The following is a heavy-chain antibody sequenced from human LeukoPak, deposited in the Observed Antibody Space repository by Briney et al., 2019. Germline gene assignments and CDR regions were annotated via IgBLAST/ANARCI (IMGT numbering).Heavy chain of an antibody. Sequence: PGGSLRLSCTASGFTFSNYAMHWVRQAPGKGLEWVAVVSSDGHNTYYAASMQGRFTISRDNAKNSLYLQMNSLRVEDTALYYCARVRSVGGNPHAFNIWGQGTMVTVSS. J-gene: IGHJ3*02. CDR3: ARVRSVGGNPHAFNI. CDR2: VSSDGHNT. D-gene: IGHD4-23*01. V-gene: IGHV3-30*03. CDR1: GFTFSNYA.